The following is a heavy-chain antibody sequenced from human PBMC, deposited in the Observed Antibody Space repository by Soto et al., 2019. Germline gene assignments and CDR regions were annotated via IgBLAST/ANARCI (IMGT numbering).Heavy chain of an antibody. V-gene: IGHV6-1*01. J-gene: IGHJ4*02. CDR1: GDSVSSNSAA. CDR2: TYYRSKWYN. CDR3: ARVEQYSSSSGSYYFDY. Sequence: SPTLSLTCAISGDSVSSNSAAWNWIRQSPSRGLEWLGRTYYRSKWYNDYAVSVESRITINPDTSKNQFSLQLNSVTPEDTAVYYCARVEQYSSSSGSYYFDYWGQGTLVTVSS. D-gene: IGHD6-6*01.